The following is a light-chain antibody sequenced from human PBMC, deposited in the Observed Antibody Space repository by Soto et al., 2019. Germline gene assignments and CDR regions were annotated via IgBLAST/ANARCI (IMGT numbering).Light chain of an antibody. J-gene: IGLJ1*01. V-gene: IGLV2-11*01. CDR1: SSDVGGFNS. CDR3: CSYAGSYSYA. Sequence: QSVLTQPRSVSGTPGQSVTISCTGTSSDVGGFNSVSWYQQHPGKAPKLMIYDVNKRPSGVPDRFSSSKSGSTASLTISGLQAEDEADYYCCSYAGSYSYAFATGTKVTVL. CDR2: DVN.